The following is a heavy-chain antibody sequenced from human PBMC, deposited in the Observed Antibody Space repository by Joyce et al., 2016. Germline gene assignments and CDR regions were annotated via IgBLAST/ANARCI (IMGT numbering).Heavy chain of an antibody. J-gene: IGHJ5*02. Sequence: QVQLVQSGGEVKKPGASLKVSCKTSGYPFDDYYIIWVRQAPGQGLGWLGCINPNSGRTKYSQTLQGRVTMTRDTYTRKICMDLTRLRFDDTAVYYCSRSDPGFAWFAPWGQGSLVTVSS. CDR3: SRSDPGFAWFAP. CDR1: GYPFDDYY. CDR2: INPNSGRT. V-gene: IGHV1-2*02.